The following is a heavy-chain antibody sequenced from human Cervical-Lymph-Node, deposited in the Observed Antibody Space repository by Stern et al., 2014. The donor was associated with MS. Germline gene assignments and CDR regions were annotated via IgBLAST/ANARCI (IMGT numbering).Heavy chain of an antibody. CDR2: LIPFLGIT. J-gene: IGHJ4*02. Sequence: QVQLVQSGAEVKKPGSSVKVSCKASGGSLSHYSLAWVRQAPGQGLEWMGRLIPFLGITNYAQKSQGRVTITADKATGTAYMELGSLTSEDTAVYYCLDDGDDTTRRAGDSWGQGTLVTVSS. V-gene: IGHV1-69*02. D-gene: IGHD4/OR15-4a*01. CDR3: LDDGDDTTRRAGDS. CDR1: GGSLSHYS.